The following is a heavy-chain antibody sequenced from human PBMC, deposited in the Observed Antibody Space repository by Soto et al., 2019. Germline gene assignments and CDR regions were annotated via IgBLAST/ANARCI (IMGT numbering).Heavy chain of an antibody. D-gene: IGHD1-1*01. J-gene: IGHJ4*02. CDR1: GFTFSSYD. V-gene: IGHV3-30*18. CDR3: AKVLRERWLQLFDY. CDR2: ISYDGSNK. Sequence: PGGSLRLSCAASGFTFSSYDMHWVRQAPGKGLEWVAVISYDGSNKYYADSVKGRFTISRDNSKNALYLQMNSLRAEDTAVYYCAKVLRERWLQLFDYWGQGTLVTVSS.